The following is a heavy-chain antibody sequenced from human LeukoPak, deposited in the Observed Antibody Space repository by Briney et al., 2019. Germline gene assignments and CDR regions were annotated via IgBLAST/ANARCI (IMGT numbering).Heavy chain of an antibody. CDR2: IDTRGTGT. CDR1: GFTLSSYA. CDR3: AKDELVKGNFDY. Sequence: GGSLRLSCAASGFTLSSYAMSWVRQAPGRGLEWVSTIDTRGTGTFYADSVKGRFTISRDNSKNTLFVQMSGLRAEDTAVYYCAKDELVKGNFDYWGQGTLVTVSS. J-gene: IGHJ4*02. V-gene: IGHV3-23*05. D-gene: IGHD6-13*01.